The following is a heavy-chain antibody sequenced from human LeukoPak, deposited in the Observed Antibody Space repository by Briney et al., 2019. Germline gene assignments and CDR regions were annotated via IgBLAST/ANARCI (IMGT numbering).Heavy chain of an antibody. V-gene: IGHV3-66*01. D-gene: IGHD3-9*01. CDR2: IYSGGSK. J-gene: IGHJ4*02. Sequence: SGGSLRLSCAASGFTVSSNYMSWVRQAPGKGLEWVSVIYSGGSKYYADSVKGKFTISRDQSKNTVYLQMNSLRAEDTAVYYCARVPPDPLKTYDIMTGYYYFDYWGQGTLVTVSS. CDR1: GFTVSSNY. CDR3: ARVPPDPLKTYDIMTGYYYFDY.